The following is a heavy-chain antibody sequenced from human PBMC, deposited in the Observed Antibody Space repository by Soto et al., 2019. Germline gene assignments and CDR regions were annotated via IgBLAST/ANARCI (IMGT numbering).Heavy chain of an antibody. D-gene: IGHD5-18*01. Sequence: EVQLVESGGGLVKPGGSLRLSCAASGFTFSSYSMNWVRQAPGKGLEWVSSISSSSSYIYYADSVKGRFTISRDNAKNSLYLQMNSLRAEDTAVYYCARGGGYSYGYLDYWGQGTLVTVSS. CDR3: ARGGGYSYGYLDY. V-gene: IGHV3-21*01. J-gene: IGHJ4*02. CDR2: ISSSSSYI. CDR1: GFTFSSYS.